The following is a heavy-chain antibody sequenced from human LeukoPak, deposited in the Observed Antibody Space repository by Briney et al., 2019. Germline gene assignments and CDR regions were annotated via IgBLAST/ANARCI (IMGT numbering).Heavy chain of an antibody. CDR1: RGTFSNYA. V-gene: IGHV1-69*13. D-gene: IGHD5-18*01. CDR3: ARDRGYSYAKKSSEYYYMDV. Sequence: SVKVSCKASRGTFSNYAISWVRQAPGQGLEWMGGIIPIFGTATYAQKLQGRVTITADESTSTVYMELSSLRSEDTAVYYCARDRGYSYAKKSSEYYYMDVWGKGTTVTISS. CDR2: IIPIFGTA. J-gene: IGHJ6*03.